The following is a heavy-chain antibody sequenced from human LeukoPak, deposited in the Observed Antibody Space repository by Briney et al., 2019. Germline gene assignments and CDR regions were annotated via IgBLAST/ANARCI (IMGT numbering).Heavy chain of an antibody. V-gene: IGHV3-11*01. J-gene: IGHJ4*02. CDR1: GFTFSDYY. CDR3: ARDRRAARPEFDY. Sequence: PGGSLRLSCAASGFTFSDYYMSWIRQAPGKGLEWVSYISSSGSTIYYADSVKGRFTISRDNAKNSLYLQMNSLRAEDTALYYCARDRRAARPEFDYWGQGTLVTVSS. CDR2: ISSSGSTI. D-gene: IGHD6-6*01.